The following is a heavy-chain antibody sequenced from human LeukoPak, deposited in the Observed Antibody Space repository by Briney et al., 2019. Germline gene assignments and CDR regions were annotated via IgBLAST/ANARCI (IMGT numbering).Heavy chain of an antibody. Sequence: ASVKVSCKASGYTFTSYYMHWVRQAPGQGLEWMGIINPSGGSTSYAQKFQGRVTMTRDTSTSTAYMELSSLRSDDTAVYYCASSTWFGELVPLDPWGQGTLVTVSS. CDR1: GYTFTSYY. J-gene: IGHJ5*02. D-gene: IGHD3-10*01. V-gene: IGHV1-46*01. CDR2: INPSGGST. CDR3: ASSTWFGELVPLDP.